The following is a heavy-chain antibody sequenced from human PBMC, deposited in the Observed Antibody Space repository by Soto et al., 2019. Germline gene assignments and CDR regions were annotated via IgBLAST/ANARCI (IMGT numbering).Heavy chain of an antibody. Sequence: HVQRVHSGPGGKKPGASVRVSCMVSGYPLTTYYLHWVRQAPGQGLEWMGWIDPRSGGTVYEQKFQGRVTMTRDTSISTVYMDLSGLTSDDTALYYCATDDYGIFPYWGQGSLVTVSS. CDR1: GYPLTTYY. CDR3: ATDDYGIFPY. CDR2: IDPRSGGT. V-gene: IGHV1-2*02. D-gene: IGHD3-10*01. J-gene: IGHJ4*02.